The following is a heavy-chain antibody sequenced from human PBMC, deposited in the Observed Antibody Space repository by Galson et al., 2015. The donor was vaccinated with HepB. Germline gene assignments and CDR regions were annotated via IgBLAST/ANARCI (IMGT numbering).Heavy chain of an antibody. D-gene: IGHD3-22*01. CDR1: GGTFSSYT. CDR2: IIPILGIA. V-gene: IGHV1-69*04. CDR3: ARDLRGYYYDSSGWGWFDP. Sequence: SVKVSCKASGGTFSSYTISWVRQAPGQGLERMGRIIPILGIANYAQKFQGRVTITADKSTSAAYMELSSLRSEDTAVYYCARDLRGYYYDSSGWGWFDPWGQGTLVTVSS. J-gene: IGHJ5*02.